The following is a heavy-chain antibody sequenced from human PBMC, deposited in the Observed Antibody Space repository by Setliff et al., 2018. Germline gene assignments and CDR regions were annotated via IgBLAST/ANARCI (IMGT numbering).Heavy chain of an antibody. CDR1: GFTLSTYG. Sequence: GGSLRLSCAASGFTLSTYGMHWVRQPPGKGLEWVTFIKYDGSYIDYTDSVKGRFTLSRDNSKNTLYLQMNSLKTEDTAVYYCVKHGAYNDFLTGYNFYYDMDVWGQGTTVTVSS. J-gene: IGHJ6*02. D-gene: IGHD3-9*01. CDR3: VKHGAYNDFLTGYNFYYDMDV. CDR2: IKYDGSYI. V-gene: IGHV3-30*02.